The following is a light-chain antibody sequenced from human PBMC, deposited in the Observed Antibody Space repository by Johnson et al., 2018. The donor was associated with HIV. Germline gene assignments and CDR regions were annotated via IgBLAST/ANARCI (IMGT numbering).Light chain of an antibody. J-gene: IGLJ1*01. CDR2: ENN. V-gene: IGLV1-51*02. CDR1: SSNIGNNY. Sequence: QSVLTQPPSVSAAPGQKVTISCSGSSSNIGNNYVSWYQQLPGTAPKLLIYENNKRPSGIPDRFSGSKSGTLATLRITGLQTGDEADYYCGTWDSSWGVFGTGTKVTVL. CDR3: GTWDSSWGV.